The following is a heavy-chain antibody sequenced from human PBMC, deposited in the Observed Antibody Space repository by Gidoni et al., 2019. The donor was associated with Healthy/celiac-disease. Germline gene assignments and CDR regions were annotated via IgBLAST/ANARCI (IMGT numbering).Heavy chain of an antibody. D-gene: IGHD3-3*01. CDR1: GFTFSSYS. J-gene: IGHJ4*02. CDR3: ARDEYDFWSGPSSFDY. V-gene: IGHV3-21*01. Sequence: EVQLVESGGGLVKPGGSLRLSCAASGFTFSSYSMNWVRQAPGKGLEWVSSISSSSSYIYYADSVKGRFTISRDNAKNSLYLQMNSLRAEDTAVYYCARDEYDFWSGPSSFDYWGQGTLVTVSS. CDR2: ISSSSSYI.